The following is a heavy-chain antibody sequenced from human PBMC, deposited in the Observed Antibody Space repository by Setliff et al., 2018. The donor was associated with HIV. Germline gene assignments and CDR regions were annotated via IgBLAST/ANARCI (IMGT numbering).Heavy chain of an antibody. CDR3: ARVGTTVTTRESYKWFDP. CDR2: INHSGST. V-gene: IGHV4-34*01. CDR1: GAPFSGFH. Sequence: SETLSLTCAVYGAPFSGFHWGWIRQPPGKGLEWIGEINHSGSTNYNPSLNSRVTISVDTSKNQFSLKVSSVTAADTAVYYCARVGTTVTTRESYKWFDPWGQGTLVTVSS. J-gene: IGHJ5*02. D-gene: IGHD4-17*01.